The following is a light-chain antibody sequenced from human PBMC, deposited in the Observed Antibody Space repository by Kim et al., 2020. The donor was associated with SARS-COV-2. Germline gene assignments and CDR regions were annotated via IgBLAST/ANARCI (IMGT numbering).Light chain of an antibody. V-gene: IGLV2-8*01. J-gene: IGLJ2*01. CDR1: ISDAGGYNY. Sequence: PVKSASIPCTATISDAGGYNYVPWYQPPPGKVTKIIIYEVSKRPSGVPGRFSGSKSGNPASLIVSGLQADYEADYYCSSYAGSILFGGGTQLTVL. CDR2: EVS. CDR3: SSYAGSIL.